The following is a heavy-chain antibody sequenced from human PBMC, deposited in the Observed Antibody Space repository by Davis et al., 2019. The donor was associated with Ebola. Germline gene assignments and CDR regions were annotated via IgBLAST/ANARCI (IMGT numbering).Heavy chain of an antibody. Sequence: PGGSLRLSCQGSGDSFSNSWIGWVRQMPGQGLEWMGSIFVGDGDTRYSSSFQGQVTISADKSISTVYLQWSGLRASDTAMYYCARRGSNSYGLDVWGQGTTVTVSS. V-gene: IGHV5-51*01. D-gene: IGHD5-18*01. CDR1: GDSFSNSW. CDR2: IFVGDGDT. J-gene: IGHJ6*02. CDR3: ARRGSNSYGLDV.